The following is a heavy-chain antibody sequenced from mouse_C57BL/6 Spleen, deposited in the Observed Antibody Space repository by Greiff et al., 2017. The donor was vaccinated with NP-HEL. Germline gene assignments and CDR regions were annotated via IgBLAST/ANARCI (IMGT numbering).Heavy chain of an antibody. J-gene: IGHJ3*01. CDR1: GYTFTSYW. CDR2: IDPSDSYT. Sequence: VKLQQPGAELVKPGASVKLSCKASGYTFTSYWMQWVKQRPGQGLEWIGEIDPSDSYTNYNQKFKGKATLTVDTSSSTAYMQLSSLTSEDSAVYYCARTAQAGFAYWGQGTLVTVSA. V-gene: IGHV1-50*01. CDR3: ARTAQAGFAY. D-gene: IGHD3-2*02.